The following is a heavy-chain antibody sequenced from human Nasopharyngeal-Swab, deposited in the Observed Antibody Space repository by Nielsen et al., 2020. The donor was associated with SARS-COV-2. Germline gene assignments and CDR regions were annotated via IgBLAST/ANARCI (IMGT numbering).Heavy chain of an antibody. J-gene: IGHJ3*02. CDR3: ARVRGDYDSSGYYYHDGAFDI. CDR1: GFTFSSYS. CDR2: ISSSSSTI. V-gene: IGHV3-48*04. D-gene: IGHD3-22*01. Sequence: GGSLRLSCAASGFTFSSYSMNWVRQAPGKGLERVSYISSSSSTIYYADSVKGRFTISRDNAKNSLYLQMNSLRAEDTAVYYCARVRGDYDSSGYYYHDGAFDIWGQGTMVTVSS.